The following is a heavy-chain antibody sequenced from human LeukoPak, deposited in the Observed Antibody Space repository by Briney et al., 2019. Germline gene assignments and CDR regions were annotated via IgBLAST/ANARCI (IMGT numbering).Heavy chain of an antibody. CDR1: GGSISSYY. Sequence: PSETLSLTCTVSGGSISSYYWSWIRQPPGKGLEWIGYIYYSGGTNYNPSLKSRVTISVDTSKNQFSLKLSSVTAADTAVYYCARTTYDFWSGYYFDYWGQGTLVTVSS. J-gene: IGHJ4*02. CDR2: IYYSGGT. CDR3: ARTTYDFWSGYYFDY. V-gene: IGHV4-59*01. D-gene: IGHD3-3*01.